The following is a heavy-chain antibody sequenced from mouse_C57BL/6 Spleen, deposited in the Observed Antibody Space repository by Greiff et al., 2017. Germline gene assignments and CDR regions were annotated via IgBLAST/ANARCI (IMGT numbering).Heavy chain of an antibody. Sequence: EVQLQQSGPELVKPGASVKISCKASGYTFTDYYMNWVKQSHGKSLEWIGDINPNNGGTSYNQKFKGKATLTVDKSSSTAYMELRSLTSEDSAVYYCARDLRFYGSSYWYFDVWGTGTTVTVSS. D-gene: IGHD1-1*01. CDR3: ARDLRFYGSSYWYFDV. CDR2: INPNNGGT. V-gene: IGHV1-26*01. CDR1: GYTFTDYY. J-gene: IGHJ1*03.